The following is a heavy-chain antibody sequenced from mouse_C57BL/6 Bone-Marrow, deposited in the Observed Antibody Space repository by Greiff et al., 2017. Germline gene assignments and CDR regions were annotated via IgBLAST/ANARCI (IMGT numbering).Heavy chain of an antibody. CDR1: GYTFTSYW. V-gene: IGHV1-55*01. CDR2: IYPGSGST. Sequence: VQLQQPGAELVKPGASVKMSCKASGYTFTSYWITWVKQRPGQGLEWIGDIYPGSGSTNYNEKFKSKATLTVDTSSSTAYMQLSSLTSEDSGVYYCARGTTVVATGYFDYWGQGTTLTVSS. CDR3: ARGTTVVATGYFDY. D-gene: IGHD1-1*01. J-gene: IGHJ2*01.